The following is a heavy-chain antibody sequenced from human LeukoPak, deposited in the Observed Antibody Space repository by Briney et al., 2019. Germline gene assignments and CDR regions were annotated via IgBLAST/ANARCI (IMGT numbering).Heavy chain of an antibody. Sequence: ASVKVSCKASGYTFTSYGISWVRQAPGQGLEWMEWISAYNGNTNYAQKLQGRVTMTTDTSTSTAYMELRSLRSDDTAVYYCARSPGGTAAAGSNWFDPWGQGTLVTVSS. V-gene: IGHV1-18*01. CDR3: ARSPGGTAAAGSNWFDP. CDR2: ISAYNGNT. D-gene: IGHD6-13*01. CDR1: GYTFTSYG. J-gene: IGHJ5*02.